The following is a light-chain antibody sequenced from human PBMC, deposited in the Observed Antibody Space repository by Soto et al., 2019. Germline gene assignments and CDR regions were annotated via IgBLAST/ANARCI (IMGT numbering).Light chain of an antibody. Sequence: EIVMTQSPDTLSVSPGEGATLSCRVSQSIRSNLAWYQQKPGQAPRLLIYGASTRATGIPARFSGSGSGTEFTLTLSSRQSEDFAVYYCQQYNNWPPITFGQGTRLEIK. V-gene: IGKV3-15*01. J-gene: IGKJ5*01. CDR3: QQYNNWPPIT. CDR1: QSIRSN. CDR2: GAS.